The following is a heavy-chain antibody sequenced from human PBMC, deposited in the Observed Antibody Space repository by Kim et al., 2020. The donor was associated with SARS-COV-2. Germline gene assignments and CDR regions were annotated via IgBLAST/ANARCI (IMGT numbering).Heavy chain of an antibody. CDR2: IYYSGST. D-gene: IGHD1-26*01. CDR1: GGSISSYY. J-gene: IGHJ4*02. CDR3: ARDHGVVGATDY. V-gene: IGHV4-59*01. Sequence: SETLSLTCTVSGGSISSYYWSWIRQPPEKGLEWIGYIYYSGSTNYNPSLKSRVTISVDTSKNQFSLKLSSVTAADTAVYYCARDHGVVGATDYWGQGTLVTVSS.